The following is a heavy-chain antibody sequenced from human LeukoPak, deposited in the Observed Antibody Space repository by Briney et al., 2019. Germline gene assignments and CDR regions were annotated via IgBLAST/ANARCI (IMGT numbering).Heavy chain of an antibody. CDR3: AKGESLLWFGELLGAFDI. V-gene: IGHV3-9*03. D-gene: IGHD3-10*01. Sequence: SLRHSCAASGFTFDDYAMHWVRQAPGKGLEWVSGISWNSGSIGYADSVKGRFTISRDNAKNSLYLQMNSLRAEDMALYYCAKGESLLWFGELLGAFDIWGQGTMVTVSS. J-gene: IGHJ3*02. CDR2: ISWNSGSI. CDR1: GFTFDDYA.